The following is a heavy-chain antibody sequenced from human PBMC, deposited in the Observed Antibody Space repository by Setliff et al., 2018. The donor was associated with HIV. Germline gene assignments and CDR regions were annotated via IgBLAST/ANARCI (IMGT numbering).Heavy chain of an antibody. CDR3: ARGVHSGGSGWYNWYFDL. Sequence: VASVKVSCKASGGTFSRHAFSWVRQAPEQGLERMGGIIPTFDTANYAQKFQGRVTITADKSTNTVYMELNSLRSEDTAMYYCARGVHSGGSGWYNWYFDLWGRGTLVTVSS. J-gene: IGHJ2*01. CDR1: GGTFSRHA. D-gene: IGHD6-19*01. V-gene: IGHV1-69*06. CDR2: IIPTFDTA.